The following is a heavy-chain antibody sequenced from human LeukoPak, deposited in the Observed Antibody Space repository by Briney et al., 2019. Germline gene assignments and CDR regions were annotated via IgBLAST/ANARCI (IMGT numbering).Heavy chain of an antibody. CDR1: GFTFSSYE. CDR3: ARDPYNGSYGDDYYYYMDV. D-gene: IGHD1-26*01. CDR2: ISSSGSTI. Sequence: GGSLRLSCAASGFTFSSYEMDWVRQAPGKGLEWVSYISSSGSTIYYADSVKGRFTISRDNAKNSLSLQMNSLRAEDTAVYYYARDPYNGSYGDDYYYYMDVWGKGTTVTISS. J-gene: IGHJ6*03. V-gene: IGHV3-48*03.